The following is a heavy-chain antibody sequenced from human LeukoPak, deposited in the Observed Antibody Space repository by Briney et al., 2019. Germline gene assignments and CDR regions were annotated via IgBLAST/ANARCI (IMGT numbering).Heavy chain of an antibody. V-gene: IGHV4-30-2*01. CDR2: IYHSGST. Sequence: SETLSLTCAVSGGSISSGGYSWSWIRQPPGKGLEWIGYIYHSGSTYYNPSLKSRVTISVDRSKNQFSLKLSSVTAADTAVYYCARGRITMVRGAISLYDYWGQGTLVTASS. CDR1: GGSISSGGYS. D-gene: IGHD3-10*01. J-gene: IGHJ4*02. CDR3: ARGRITMVRGAISLYDY.